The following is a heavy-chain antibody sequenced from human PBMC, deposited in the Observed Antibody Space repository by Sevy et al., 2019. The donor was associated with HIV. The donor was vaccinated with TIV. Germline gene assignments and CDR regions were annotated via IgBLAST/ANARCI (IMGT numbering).Heavy chain of an antibody. CDR2: IYYSGST. CDR3: ARSETYYDFWSGYYKVSYFDY. V-gene: IGHV4-59*01. Sequence: SETLSLTYTVSGGSISSYYWSWIRQPPGKGLEWIGYIYYSGSTNYNPSLKSRVTISVDTSKNQFSLKLSSVTAADTAVYYCARSETYYDFWSGYYKVSYFDYWGQGTLVTVSS. CDR1: GGSISSYY. J-gene: IGHJ4*02. D-gene: IGHD3-3*01.